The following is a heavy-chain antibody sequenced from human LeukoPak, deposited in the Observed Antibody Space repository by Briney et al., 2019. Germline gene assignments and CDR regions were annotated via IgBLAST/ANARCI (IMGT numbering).Heavy chain of an antibody. D-gene: IGHD5-24*01. J-gene: IGHJ4*02. V-gene: IGHV1-2*02. CDR1: GYTFTSYA. Sequence: GASVKVSCKASGYTFTSYAMRWVRQAPGQGLEWMGWITPSGGTNYPQKFQGRVAITRDTSITTAYMDLSRLTSDDTAVYYCARDRYGDGFAHFDYWGQGALVAVSS. CDR2: ITPSGGT. CDR3: ARDRYGDGFAHFDY.